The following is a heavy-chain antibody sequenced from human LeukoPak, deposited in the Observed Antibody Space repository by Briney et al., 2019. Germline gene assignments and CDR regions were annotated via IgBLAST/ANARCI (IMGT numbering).Heavy chain of an antibody. V-gene: IGHV1-18*01. Sequence: ASVKVSCKASGYTFTSYGISWVRQAPGQGLEWMGWISAYNGNTNYAQKLQGRVTMTTDTSTSTAYVELRSLRSDDTAVYYCARGARRSEYSSSWYDYWGQGTLVTVSP. CDR2: ISAYNGNT. D-gene: IGHD6-13*01. CDR3: ARGARRSEYSSSWYDY. J-gene: IGHJ4*02. CDR1: GYTFTSYG.